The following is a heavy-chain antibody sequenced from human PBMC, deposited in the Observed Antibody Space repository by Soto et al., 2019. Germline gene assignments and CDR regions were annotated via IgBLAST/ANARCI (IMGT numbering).Heavy chain of an antibody. J-gene: IGHJ4*02. CDR3: ARDLTETVGGADDCWSGSGY. CDR2: INPNSGGT. V-gene: IGHV1-2*04. D-gene: IGHD3-3*01. Sequence: QVQLVQSGAEVKKPGASVKVSCKASGYTFTGYYMHWVRQAPGQGLEWMGWINPNSGGTNYAQKCQGWVTMTRDTSISTAYMELSRLRSDDTAVYYCARDLTETVGGADDCWSGSGYWGQGTLVTVSS. CDR1: GYTFTGYY.